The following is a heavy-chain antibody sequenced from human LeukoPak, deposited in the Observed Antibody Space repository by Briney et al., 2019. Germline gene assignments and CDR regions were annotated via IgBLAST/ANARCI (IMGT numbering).Heavy chain of an antibody. Sequence: SVKVSCKASGGTFSSYTISWLRQAPEQGLEWMGRIIPILGIANYAQKFQGRVTITADKSTSTAYMELSSLRSEDTAVYYCASTYYYDSSGYYRYDYWGQGTLVTVSS. CDR1: GGTFSSYT. CDR3: ASTYYYDSSGYYRYDY. D-gene: IGHD3-22*01. CDR2: IIPILGIA. J-gene: IGHJ4*02. V-gene: IGHV1-69*02.